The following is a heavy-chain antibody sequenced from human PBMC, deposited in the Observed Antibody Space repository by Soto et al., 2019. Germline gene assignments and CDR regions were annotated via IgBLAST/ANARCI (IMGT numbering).Heavy chain of an antibody. J-gene: IGHJ4*02. D-gene: IGHD4-17*01. CDR2: ISSSSSYI. CDR1: GFTFGSYT. V-gene: IGHV3-21*01. Sequence: EVQLVESGGGLVKPGGSLRLSCEASGFTFGSYTMNWVRQASGKGLEWVSSISSSSSYIYYADSVQGRFTISRDNAKNSLYLQMNSLRAEDTAVYYCARAYGDSSFGDYLGQGTLVTVSS. CDR3: ARAYGDSSFGDY.